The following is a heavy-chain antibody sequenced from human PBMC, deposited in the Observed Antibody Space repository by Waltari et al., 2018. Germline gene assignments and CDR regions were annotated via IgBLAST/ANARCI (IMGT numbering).Heavy chain of an antibody. CDR2: IKPRGRRT. CDR3: ARRGAAAAGYYYNMDV. CDR1: GYTFTSYY. V-gene: IGHV1-46*01. J-gene: IGHJ6*02. Sequence: QVQLVQSGAEVKTPGASVKVSCKASGYTFTSYYMHWVRPAPGKGLEWMGRIKPRGRRTNDAKKFQGRGTMTRDTATSTVYLEGSSLTSEDTAVYHCARRGAAAAGYYYNMDVWGQGTTVTVSS. D-gene: IGHD6-13*01.